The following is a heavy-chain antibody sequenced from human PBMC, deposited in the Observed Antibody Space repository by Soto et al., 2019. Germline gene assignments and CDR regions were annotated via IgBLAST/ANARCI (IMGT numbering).Heavy chain of an antibody. CDR1: GGSISSNNYY. CDR3: ARYYDNLGFFDY. V-gene: IGHV4-39*01. CDR2: IYYSGST. J-gene: IGHJ4*02. D-gene: IGHD3-22*01. Sequence: PSETLSLTCTVSGGSISSNNYYWGWIRQPPGKGLEWIGSIYYSGSTYYNPSLKSRVTISVDTSKSQFSLKLSSVTAADTAVYYCARYYDNLGFFDYWGQGTLVTVSS.